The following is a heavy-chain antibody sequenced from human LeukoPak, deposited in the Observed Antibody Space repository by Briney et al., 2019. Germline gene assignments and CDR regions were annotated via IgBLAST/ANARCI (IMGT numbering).Heavy chain of an antibody. V-gene: IGHV3-21*01. CDR1: GFTFSSYS. D-gene: IGHD2-15*01. Sequence: PGGSLRLSCAASGFTFSSYSMNWVRQAPGKGLEWVSSISSSSSYMYYADSVKGRFTISRDNAKNSLYLQMNSLRAEDTAVYYCARDGGGVVVVVAATTGTGMDVWGKGTTVTVSS. J-gene: IGHJ6*04. CDR2: ISSSSSYM. CDR3: ARDGGGVVVVVAATTGTGMDV.